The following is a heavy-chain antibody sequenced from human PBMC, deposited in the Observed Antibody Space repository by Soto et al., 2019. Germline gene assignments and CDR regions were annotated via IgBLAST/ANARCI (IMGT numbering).Heavy chain of an antibody. J-gene: IGHJ6*03. V-gene: IGHV4-39*01. CDR3: ARLDFWSGYYLESPPHYYYYMDV. CDR2: IYYSGST. D-gene: IGHD3-3*01. CDR1: GGSISSSSYY. Sequence: PSETLSLTCTVSGGSISSSSYYWGWIRQPPGKGLEWIGSIYYSGSTYYNPSLKSRVTISVDTSKNQFSLKLSSVTAADTAVYYCARLDFWSGYYLESPPHYYYYMDVWGKGTTVTVSS.